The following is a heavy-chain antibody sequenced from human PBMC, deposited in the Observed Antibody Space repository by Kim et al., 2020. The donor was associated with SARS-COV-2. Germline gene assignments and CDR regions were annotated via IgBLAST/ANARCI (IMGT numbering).Heavy chain of an antibody. Sequence: APGKGLEWVAIIWYDGSNKYYADSVKGRFTISRDNSKNTLYLQMNSLRAEDTAVYYCAGELTPRDAFDIWGQGTMVTVSS. CDR2: IWYDGSNK. V-gene: IGHV3-33*01. D-gene: IGHD3-16*01. CDR3: AGELTPRDAFDI. J-gene: IGHJ3*02.